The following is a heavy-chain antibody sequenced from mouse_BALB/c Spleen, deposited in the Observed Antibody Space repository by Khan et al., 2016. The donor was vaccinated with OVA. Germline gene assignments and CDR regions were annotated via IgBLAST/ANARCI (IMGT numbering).Heavy chain of an antibody. CDR3: VIDGAYYRNDGLFAY. Sequence: QVRLQQSGAELARPGASVKMSCKASGYTFTSYTIHWIKLRPGQGLEWIGYINPSNGYTNYNQKFKDKATLTADKSSTTAYMQLSSLTSDDSAVYNGVIDGAYYRNDGLFAYWGQGTLVTVSA. V-gene: IGHV1-4*01. J-gene: IGHJ3*01. CDR1: GYTFTSYT. D-gene: IGHD2-14*01. CDR2: INPSNGYT.